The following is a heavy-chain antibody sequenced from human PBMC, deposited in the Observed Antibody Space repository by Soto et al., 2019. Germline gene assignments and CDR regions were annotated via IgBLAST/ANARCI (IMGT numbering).Heavy chain of an antibody. D-gene: IGHD5-12*01. Sequence: EVQLVQSGAEVKKPGESLKISCKGSGYSFTSSWIGWLRQMPGKGLEWMGIIYPGDSDTRYSPSFQGKVTISADKSISTAYLQWSSLKASDTAMYYCARALVTVATRYYFDYWGQGTLVTVSS. CDR3: ARALVTVATRYYFDY. CDR2: IYPGDSDT. CDR1: GYSFTSSW. V-gene: IGHV5-51*03. J-gene: IGHJ4*02.